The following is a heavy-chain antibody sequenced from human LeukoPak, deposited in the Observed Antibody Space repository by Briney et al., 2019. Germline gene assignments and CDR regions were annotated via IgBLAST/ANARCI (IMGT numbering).Heavy chain of an antibody. Sequence: GESLKISCKGSGYSFPNYWIGWVRQMPGKGLEWMGSIYPSDSDTIYSPSFQDQVTISGDKSIRTAYLQWSSLKASDTAMYYCARGPYAYTSSATLGSYNWFDPWGQGSLVTVSS. CDR2: IYPSDSDT. V-gene: IGHV5-51*01. D-gene: IGHD2-2*02. J-gene: IGHJ5*02. CDR3: ARGPYAYTSSATLGSYNWFDP. CDR1: GYSFPNYW.